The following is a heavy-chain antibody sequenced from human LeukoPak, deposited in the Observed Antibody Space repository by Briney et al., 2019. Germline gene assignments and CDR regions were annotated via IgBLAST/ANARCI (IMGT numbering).Heavy chain of an antibody. J-gene: IGHJ3*02. V-gene: IGHV1-46*01. Sequence: GASVKVSCKASGYTFTSYYMHWVRQAPGQGLEWMGIINPSGSSTSYAQKFQGRVTITADESTNTAYMELSSLRSDDTAVYYCAREGSKGLSRADAFDIWGQGTMVTVSS. CDR1: GYTFTSYY. CDR2: INPSGSST. D-gene: IGHD2/OR15-2a*01. CDR3: AREGSKGLSRADAFDI.